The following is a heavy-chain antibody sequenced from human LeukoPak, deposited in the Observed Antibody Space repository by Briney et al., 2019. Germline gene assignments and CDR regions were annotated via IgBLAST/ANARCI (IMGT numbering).Heavy chain of an antibody. V-gene: IGHV3-20*04. CDR1: GFTFDDYG. D-gene: IGHD6-19*01. Sequence: GRSLRLSCAASGFTFDDYGMSWVRQAPGKGLEWVSGINWNGGSTGYADSGKGRFTISRDNAKNSLYLQMNSLRAEDTALYYCARSGGWYYYGMDVWGQGTTVTVSS. CDR2: INWNGGST. J-gene: IGHJ6*02. CDR3: ARSGGWYYYGMDV.